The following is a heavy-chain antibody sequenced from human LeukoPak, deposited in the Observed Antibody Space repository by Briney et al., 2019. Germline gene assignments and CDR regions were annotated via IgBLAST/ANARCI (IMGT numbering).Heavy chain of an antibody. V-gene: IGHV3-30*18. Sequence: PGGSLRLSCAASGFTFSKYGIHWVRQAPGKGLEWVAVISFDGSSKYYADSVKGRFTISRDNSKHTVYLQMNSLRAEDTAVYYCAKDRGFSFASGSSELDYWGQGTQVTVSS. J-gene: IGHJ4*02. CDR2: ISFDGSSK. CDR1: GFTFSKYG. D-gene: IGHD3-10*01. CDR3: AKDRGFSFASGSSELDY.